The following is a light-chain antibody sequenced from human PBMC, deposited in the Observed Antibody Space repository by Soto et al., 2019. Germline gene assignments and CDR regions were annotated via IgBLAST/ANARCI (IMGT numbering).Light chain of an antibody. CDR1: RSNIGAGYD. CDR3: QSFDSSLSGYV. Sequence: QSVLTQPPSVSVAPGQRVTISCTGSRSNIGAGYDVHWYQQLPGTAPKLLIYGNTNRPSGVPDRFSGSKSGTSASLAITGLQAEDEADYYCQSFDSSLSGYVFGTGTKVTVL. CDR2: GNT. J-gene: IGLJ1*01. V-gene: IGLV1-40*01.